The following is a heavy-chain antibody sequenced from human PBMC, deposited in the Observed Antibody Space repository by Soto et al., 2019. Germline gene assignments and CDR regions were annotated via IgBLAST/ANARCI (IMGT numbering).Heavy chain of an antibody. CDR2: IIGSGGST. D-gene: IGHD6-6*01. CDR3: AKDREYSSSSFAFDI. CDR1: GFTFSSYA. V-gene: IGHV3-23*01. Sequence: EVQLLESGGGLVQPGGSLRLSCAASGFTFSSYAMSWVRQAPGKGLEWVSAIIGSGGSTYYADSVKGRFTISRDNYKNTLYLQMNSLRAEDTAVYYCAKDREYSSSSFAFDIWGQGTMVTVSS. J-gene: IGHJ3*02.